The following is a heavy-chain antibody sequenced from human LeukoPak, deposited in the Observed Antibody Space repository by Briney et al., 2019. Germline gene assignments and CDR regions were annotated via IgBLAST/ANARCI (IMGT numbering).Heavy chain of an antibody. J-gene: IGHJ5*02. V-gene: IGHV3-23*01. CDR2: ISGSGGST. Sequence: GGSLRLSCAASGFTFNSYGMTWVRQAPGKGLEWVSSISGSGGSTYYADSVKGRFTISRDNSESTVYLQMNSLRAEDTAVYYCAKGMSWFDPWGQGTLVTVSS. CDR3: AKGMSWFDP. CDR1: GFTFNSYG.